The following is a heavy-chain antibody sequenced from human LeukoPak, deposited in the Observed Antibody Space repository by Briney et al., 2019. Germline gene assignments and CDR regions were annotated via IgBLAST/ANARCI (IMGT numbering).Heavy chain of an antibody. V-gene: IGHV3-53*01. CDR3: ARWGGTRQYYFDY. D-gene: IGHD1-1*01. Sequence: GGSLRLSCAASGFTVSDSYMSWVRQAPGKGLEWVSVIYSDGDIYYADSVKGRFTISRDDSKNTLYLQMNFLKSEDTAVYYCARWGGTRQYYFDYWGQGTLVTVSS. J-gene: IGHJ4*02. CDR2: IYSDGDI. CDR1: GFTVSDSY.